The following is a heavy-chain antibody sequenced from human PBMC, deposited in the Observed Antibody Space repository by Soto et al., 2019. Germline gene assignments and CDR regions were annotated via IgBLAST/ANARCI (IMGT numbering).Heavy chain of an antibody. V-gene: IGHV4-34*01. J-gene: IGHJ3*02. CDR1: GGPFSGYY. CDR2: INHSGST. Sequence: QVQLQQWGAGLLKPSETLSLTCAVYGGPFSGYYWSWIRQPPGKGLEWIGEINHSGSTNYNPSLKSRVTISVDTSKNQFSLKLSSVTAADTAVYYCGYCSSTSCYHAFDIWGQGTMVTVSS. D-gene: IGHD2-2*01. CDR3: GYCSSTSCYHAFDI.